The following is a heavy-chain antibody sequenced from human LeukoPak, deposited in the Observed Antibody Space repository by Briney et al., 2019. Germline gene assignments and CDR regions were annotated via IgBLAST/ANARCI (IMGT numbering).Heavy chain of an antibody. D-gene: IGHD2-15*01. J-gene: IGHJ3*02. Sequence: PGGSLRLSCAASGFTFSSYEMSWVRQAPGKGLEWVSYISGSDSRTQYADSVKGRFTIYRDNDKNSLYLQMNSLGAEDTAVYYCARDCGGGSCYGPYDAFDIWGQGTMVTVSS. CDR1: GFTFSSYE. CDR2: ISGSDSRT. V-gene: IGHV3-48*03. CDR3: ARDCGGGSCYGPYDAFDI.